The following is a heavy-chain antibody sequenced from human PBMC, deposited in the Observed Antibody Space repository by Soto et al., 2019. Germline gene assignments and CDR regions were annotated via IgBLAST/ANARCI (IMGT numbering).Heavy chain of an antibody. Sequence: GGSLRLSCAASGFTFSSYGMHWVRQAPGKGLEWVAVIWYDGSNKYYADSVKGRFTISRDNSKNTLYLQMNSLRAEDTAVYYCARDGAVGAIYYYYYYGMDVWGQGTTVTVSS. CDR3: ARDGAVGAIYYYYYYGMDV. CDR1: GFTFSSYG. CDR2: IWYDGSNK. J-gene: IGHJ6*02. V-gene: IGHV3-33*01. D-gene: IGHD1-26*01.